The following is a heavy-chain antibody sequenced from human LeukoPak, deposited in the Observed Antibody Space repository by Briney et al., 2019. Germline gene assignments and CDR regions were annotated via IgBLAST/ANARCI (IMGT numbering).Heavy chain of an antibody. CDR3: ARVSEEMATITFDY. CDR2: ISAYNGNT. Sequence: GASVQVSCKASGYTFSSHDIGWVRQAPGQGLEWMGWISAYNGNTNYAQKLQGRVTMTTDTSTSTAYLELRSLRSDDTAVYYCARVSEEMATITFDYWGQGTLVTVSS. CDR1: GYTFSSHD. D-gene: IGHD5-24*01. V-gene: IGHV1-18*01. J-gene: IGHJ4*02.